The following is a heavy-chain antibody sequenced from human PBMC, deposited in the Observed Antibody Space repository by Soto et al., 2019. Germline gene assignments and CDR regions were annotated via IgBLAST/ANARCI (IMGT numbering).Heavy chain of an antibody. CDR2: MNPNSGNT. CDR3: ARGRGGYCSSTSCSHYYGMGV. J-gene: IGHJ6*02. Sequence: ASVKVSCKASGYTFTSYDINWVRQATGQGLEWMGWMNPNSGNTGYAQKFQGRVTMTRNTSISTAYMELSSLRSEDTAVYYCARGRGGYCSSTSCSHYYGMGVWGQGTTVTVSS. D-gene: IGHD2-2*03. V-gene: IGHV1-8*01. CDR1: GYTFTSYD.